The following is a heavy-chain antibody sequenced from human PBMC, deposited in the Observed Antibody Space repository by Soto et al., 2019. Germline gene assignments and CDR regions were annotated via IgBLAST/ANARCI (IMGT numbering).Heavy chain of an antibody. CDR2: IWYDGSNK. J-gene: IGHJ4*02. CDR1: GFTFSSYG. Sequence: GGSLRLSCAASGFTFSSYGMHWVRQAPGKGLEWVAVIWYDGSNKYYADSVKGRFTISRDNSKNTLYLQMNSLRAEDTAVYYCARVWYRSSSDPTDYWGQGTLVTVSS. CDR3: ARVWYRSSSDPTDY. V-gene: IGHV3-33*01. D-gene: IGHD6-13*01.